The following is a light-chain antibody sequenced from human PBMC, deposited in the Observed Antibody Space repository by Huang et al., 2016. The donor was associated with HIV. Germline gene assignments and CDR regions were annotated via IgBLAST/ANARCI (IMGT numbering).Light chain of an antibody. J-gene: IGKJ2*01. CDR3: QQYNKWPPEYT. CDR1: QSVNTN. CDR2: AAS. V-gene: IGKV3-15*01. Sequence: VMMSQSPATLAASPGERVTLSCGASQSVNTNLAWYQQKPGQPPRLLIDAASTRATGVPARFAGRGAGTEVTLTIDSLQSDDFAVYYCQQYNKWPPEYTFGQGTRLEIK.